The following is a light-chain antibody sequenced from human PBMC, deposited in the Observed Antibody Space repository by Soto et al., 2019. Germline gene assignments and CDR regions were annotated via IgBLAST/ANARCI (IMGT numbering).Light chain of an antibody. J-gene: IGLJ2*01. CDR2: DVS. CDR3: SSYTSSSPLV. Sequence: QSALTQPASVSGSPGQSITISCTGTSSDVGGYNYVSWYQQHPGKAPKLMIYDVSNRPPGVSNRFSGSKSGNTASLTISGLKAEDEADYYCSSYTSSSPLVFGGGTKLTVL. CDR1: SSDVGGYNY. V-gene: IGLV2-14*01.